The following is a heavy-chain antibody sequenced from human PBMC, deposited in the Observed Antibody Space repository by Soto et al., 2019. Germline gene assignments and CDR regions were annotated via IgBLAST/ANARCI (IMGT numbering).Heavy chain of an antibody. Sequence: EVQLLESGGGLVQPGGSLRLSCAASGFTFSIYGLSWVRQAPGKGLEWVSAISGSGENTYYADSVKGRFTISRDNPKNTLYLQMNSLRAEDTAVYYFAKPLGSESYLPFDYWGQGTLVTVSS. J-gene: IGHJ4*02. CDR3: AKPLGSESYLPFDY. D-gene: IGHD3-10*01. V-gene: IGHV3-23*01. CDR1: GFTFSIYG. CDR2: ISGSGENT.